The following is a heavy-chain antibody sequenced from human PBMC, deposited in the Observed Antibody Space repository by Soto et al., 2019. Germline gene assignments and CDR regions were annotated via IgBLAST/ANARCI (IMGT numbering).Heavy chain of an antibody. J-gene: IGHJ6*02. V-gene: IGHV1-69*13. CDR1: GGTFSSYA. Sequence: SVKVSCKASGGTFSSYAISWVRQAPGQGLEWMGGIIPIFGTANYAQKFQGRVTITADESTSTAYMELSSLRSEDTAVYYCARDRWSSSWYTDYYYGMDVWGQGTTVTVSS. CDR3: ARDRWSSSWYTDYYYGMDV. D-gene: IGHD6-13*01. CDR2: IIPIFGTA.